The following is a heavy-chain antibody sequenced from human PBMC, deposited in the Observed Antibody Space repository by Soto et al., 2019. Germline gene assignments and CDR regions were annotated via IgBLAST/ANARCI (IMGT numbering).Heavy chain of an antibody. V-gene: IGHV1-18*01. J-gene: IGHJ4*02. CDR2: ISAYNGNT. CDR1: GYTFSSYH. CDR3: ARDLPPVDY. Sequence: QIQLVQSGAEVKKPGASVKVSCKASGYTFSSYHITWVRQAPGQGLEWMGWISAYNGNTNYAQNLQGRVTMTTDPSKSTAYMELRSLRYDDTDVYYCARDLPPVDYWGQGTLVTVSS.